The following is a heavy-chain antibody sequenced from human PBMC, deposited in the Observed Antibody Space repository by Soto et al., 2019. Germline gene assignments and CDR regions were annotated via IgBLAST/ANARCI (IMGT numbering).Heavy chain of an antibody. Sequence: QLQLVESGGGVVQPGKPLRLSCAASGFTLSDYAIHWVRQAPGKGLEWVAMISHDGTKTYHAESVRGRFTISRDNSKNTVSLHMNSLRSEDTALYYCASRDYADYGWFDPWGQGTQVTVS. J-gene: IGHJ5*02. CDR3: ASRDYADYGWFDP. V-gene: IGHV3-30-3*01. CDR2: ISHDGTKT. D-gene: IGHD4-17*01. CDR1: GFTLSDYA.